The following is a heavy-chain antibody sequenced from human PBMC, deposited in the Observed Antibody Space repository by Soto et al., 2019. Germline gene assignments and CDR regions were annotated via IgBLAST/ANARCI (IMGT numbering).Heavy chain of an antibody. CDR1: GSRFSNYV. CDR3: AREVRVKKAGNNGLVSLGY. Sequence: QVQLVQSGAEVKTPGSSLKVSCKVSGSRFSNYVISWVRQAPGHGLEWLGRIIPIFNSTKYAQSFQGRVTIPADKSSSTATLRLRSLRSDDTAVYYCAREVRVKKAGNNGLVSLGYWGQGTLVTVP. CDR2: IIPIFNST. J-gene: IGHJ4*02. D-gene: IGHD2-8*01. V-gene: IGHV1-69*06.